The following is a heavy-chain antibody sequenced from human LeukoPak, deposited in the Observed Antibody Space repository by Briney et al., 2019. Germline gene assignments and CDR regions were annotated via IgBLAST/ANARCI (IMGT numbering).Heavy chain of an antibody. CDR2: MNPNSGNT. Sequence: GAPVKVSSKASVYTFTNYDINGVRQATGQGREWMGWMNPNSGNTGYAQKFQGRVTMTRNTSITTAYMELSSLRSEDTAVYYCARRRGWPNYFDYWGQGTLVTVSS. CDR1: VYTFTNYD. V-gene: IGHV1-8*01. D-gene: IGHD6-19*01. J-gene: IGHJ4*02. CDR3: ARRRGWPNYFDY.